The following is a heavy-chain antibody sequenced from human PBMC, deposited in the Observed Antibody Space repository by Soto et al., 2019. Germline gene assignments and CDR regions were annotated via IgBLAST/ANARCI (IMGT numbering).Heavy chain of an antibody. D-gene: IGHD2-21*02. Sequence: PSETLSLTCNSSGGPLSIFYYSWIRQAPGKGLEWIGYIYYTGSTNYNPSLKSRVTMSVDTSKNQFSLKLTSVTAADTAVYFCAVTRGGAHPHDIWGQGTMVTVSS. CDR3: AVTRGGAHPHDI. J-gene: IGHJ3*02. V-gene: IGHV4-59*01. CDR2: IYYTGST. CDR1: GGPLSIFY.